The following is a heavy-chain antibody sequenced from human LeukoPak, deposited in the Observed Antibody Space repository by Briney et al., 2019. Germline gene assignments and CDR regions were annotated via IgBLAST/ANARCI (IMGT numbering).Heavy chain of an antibody. D-gene: IGHD3-10*01. CDR1: GYTFTGYY. Sequence: ASVKVSCKASGYTFTGYYMHWVRQAPGQGLEWMGWINPNSGGTNYAQKFQGRVTMTRDTSISTAHMELSRLRSDDTAVYYCARGLIGYSGSPPGPWGQGTLVTVSS. J-gene: IGHJ5*02. CDR3: ARGLIGYSGSPPGP. V-gene: IGHV1-2*02. CDR2: INPNSGGT.